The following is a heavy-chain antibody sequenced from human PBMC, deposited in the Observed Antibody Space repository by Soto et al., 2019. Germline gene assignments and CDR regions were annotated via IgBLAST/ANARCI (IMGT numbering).Heavy chain of an antibody. J-gene: IGHJ4*02. CDR3: AKDDFTDRGDDYFDY. V-gene: IGHV3-23*01. CDR2: IGASGDIT. CDR1: GFSFTNFA. Sequence: QTGGSLRLSCAASGFSFTNFAMSWVRQAPGKGLEWVAGIGASGDITWYADSVKGRLSISRDNSKNTLYLQLNSLRFEDTAVYYCAKDDFTDRGDDYFDYWGPGTLVTV. D-gene: IGHD2-21*02.